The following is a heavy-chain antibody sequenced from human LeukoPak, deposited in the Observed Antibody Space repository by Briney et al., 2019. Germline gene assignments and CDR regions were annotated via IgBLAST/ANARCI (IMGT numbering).Heavy chain of an antibody. CDR3: TTDWSLGIAAAVDP. J-gene: IGHJ5*02. D-gene: IGHD6-25*01. CDR1: GFTFSNAW. CDR2: IKSKTDGGTT. V-gene: IGHV3-15*01. Sequence: PGGSLRLSCAASGFTFSNAWMSWVRQAPGKGLEWVGRIKSKTDGGTTDYAAPVKGRFTISRDDSKNTLYLQMNSLKTEDTAVYYCTTDWSLGIAAAVDPWGQGTLVTVSS.